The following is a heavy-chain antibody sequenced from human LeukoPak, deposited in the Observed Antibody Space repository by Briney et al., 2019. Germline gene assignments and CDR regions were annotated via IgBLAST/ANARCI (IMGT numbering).Heavy chain of an antibody. D-gene: IGHD3-10*01. J-gene: IGHJ5*02. V-gene: IGHV3-21*01. CDR2: MSSDISYI. CDR1: GFTFSSYS. Sequence: GGSLRLSCAASGFTFSSYSMNWVRQAPGKGLEWVSSMSSDISYISYADSVKGRFTISRDNAKNSLYLQMNSLRAEDTAVYYCARQPLGVTYYGSGSYPSWFDPWGQGTLVTVSS. CDR3: ARQPLGVTYYGSGSYPSWFDP.